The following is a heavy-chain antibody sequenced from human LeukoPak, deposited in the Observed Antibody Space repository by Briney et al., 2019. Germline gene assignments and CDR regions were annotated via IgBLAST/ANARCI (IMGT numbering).Heavy chain of an antibody. Sequence: PSETLSLTCTVSGGSISSYYWSWIRQPPGKGLEWIGYIYYSGSTNYNPSLKSRVTISVDTSKNHFSLKLSSVTAADTAVYYCARHANRVNYYGMDVWGQGTTVTVSS. CDR2: IYYSGST. J-gene: IGHJ6*02. V-gene: IGHV4-59*08. D-gene: IGHD1-14*01. CDR3: ARHANRVNYYGMDV. CDR1: GGSISSYY.